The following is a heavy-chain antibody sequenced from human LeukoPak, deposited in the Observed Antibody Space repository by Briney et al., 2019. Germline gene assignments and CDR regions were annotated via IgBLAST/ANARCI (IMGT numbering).Heavy chain of an antibody. CDR1: GYTFTSYG. J-gene: IGHJ4*02. Sequence: GASVKVSCKASGYTFTSYGISCVRQAPGQGLEWMGWISVYNGNIHYAQKLQGRVTMTTDTFTSTAYMELRSLTSDDTAIYYCARDAPSVAVAGGPDYWGQGTLVSVSS. D-gene: IGHD6-19*01. CDR2: ISVYNGNI. V-gene: IGHV1-18*01. CDR3: ARDAPSVAVAGGPDY.